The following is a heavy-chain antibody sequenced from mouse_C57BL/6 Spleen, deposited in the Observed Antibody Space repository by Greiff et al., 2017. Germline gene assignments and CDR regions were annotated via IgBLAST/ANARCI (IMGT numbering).Heavy chain of an antibody. J-gene: IGHJ4*01. V-gene: IGHV1-82*01. CDR3: ARGDGNYGGYAMDY. CDR1: GYAFSSSW. CDR2: IYPGDGDT. Sequence: QVQLQQSGPELVKPGASVKISCKASGYAFSSSWMNWVKQRPGKGLEWIGRIYPGDGDTNYNGKFKGKATLTADKSSSTAYMQLSRLTSEDSAVYFCARGDGNYGGYAMDYWGQGTSVTVSS. D-gene: IGHD2-1*01.